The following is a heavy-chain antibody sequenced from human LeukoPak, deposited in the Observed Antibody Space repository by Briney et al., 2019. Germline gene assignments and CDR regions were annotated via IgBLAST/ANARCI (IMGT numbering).Heavy chain of an antibody. Sequence: PSETLSLTCAVSGGSISSGGYSWSWIRQPPGKGLEWIGYIYYSGSTYYNPSLKSRVTISVDTSKNQFSLKLSSVTAADTAVYYCARGKWDLESGEAFDIWGQGTMVTVSS. CDR1: GGSISSGGYS. V-gene: IGHV4-61*08. D-gene: IGHD1-26*01. CDR2: IYYSGST. CDR3: ARGKWDLESGEAFDI. J-gene: IGHJ3*02.